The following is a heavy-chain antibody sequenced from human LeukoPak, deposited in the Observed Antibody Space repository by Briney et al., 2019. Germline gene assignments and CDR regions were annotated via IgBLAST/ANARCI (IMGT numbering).Heavy chain of an antibody. V-gene: IGHV4-34*01. Sequence: ASETLSLTCAVYGGSFSGYYWSWIRQPPGKGLEWIGEINHSGSTNYNPSLKSRVTISVDTSKNQFSLKLSSVTAADTAVYYCARLLRGGRDTPMVTMIVVRAKSGAFDIWGQGTIVTVSS. CDR2: INHSGST. D-gene: IGHD3-22*01. J-gene: IGHJ3*02. CDR1: GGSFSGYY. CDR3: ARLLRGGRDTPMVTMIVVRAKSGAFDI.